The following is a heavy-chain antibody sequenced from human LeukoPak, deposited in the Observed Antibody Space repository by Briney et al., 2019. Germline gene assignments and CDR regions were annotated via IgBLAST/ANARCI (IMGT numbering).Heavy chain of an antibody. D-gene: IGHD2-15*01. Sequence: TGGSLRLSCAASGFTFSSYAMHWVRQAPGKGLEWVAVISYDGSNKYYADSVKGRFTISRDNSKNTLYLQMNSLRAEDTAVYYCASLGPPLGYCSGGSCYSDYWGQGTLVTVSS. CDR2: ISYDGSNK. J-gene: IGHJ4*02. V-gene: IGHV3-30-3*01. CDR3: ASLGPPLGYCSGGSCYSDY. CDR1: GFTFSSYA.